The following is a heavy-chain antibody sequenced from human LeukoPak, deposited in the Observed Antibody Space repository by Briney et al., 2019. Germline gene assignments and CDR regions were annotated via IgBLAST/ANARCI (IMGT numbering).Heavy chain of an antibody. V-gene: IGHV4-39*07. Sequence: PSETLSLTCTVSGGSISGSSYYWGWIRQPPGKGLEWIGEINHSGSTNYNPSLKSRVTISVDTSKNQFSLKLSSVTAADTAVYYCARGQWLDNYWGQGTLVTVSS. CDR1: GGSISGSSYY. CDR3: ARGQWLDNY. D-gene: IGHD6-19*01. CDR2: INHSGST. J-gene: IGHJ4*02.